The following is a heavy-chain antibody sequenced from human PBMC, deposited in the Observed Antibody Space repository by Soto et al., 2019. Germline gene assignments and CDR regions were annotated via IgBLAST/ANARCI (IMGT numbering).Heavy chain of an antibody. Sequence: ASVKVSCKASGGTFSSYAISWVRQAPGQGLEWMGEIIPIFGTANYAQKFQGRVTITADESTSTAHMELSSLRSEDTAVYYCASSTTVTTLAYYYYYGMDVWGQGTTVTVSS. V-gene: IGHV1-69*13. D-gene: IGHD4-17*01. CDR2: IIPIFGTA. J-gene: IGHJ6*02. CDR1: GGTFSSYA. CDR3: ASSTTVTTLAYYYYYGMDV.